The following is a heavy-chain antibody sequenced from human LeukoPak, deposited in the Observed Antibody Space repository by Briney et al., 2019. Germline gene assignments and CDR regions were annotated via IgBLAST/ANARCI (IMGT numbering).Heavy chain of an antibody. CDR3: AGTWSFDY. CDR1: GFSISNDW. CDR2: ISVDGTTT. D-gene: IGHD2-15*01. Sequence: PGGSLRLSCAVSGFSISNDWMHWVRRAPGKGLLWVSRISVDGTTTNYADSVKGRFTISRDNAKNTLYLQMDSLRADDTAVYYCAGTWSFDYWGQGTLVTVSS. J-gene: IGHJ4*02. V-gene: IGHV3-74*01.